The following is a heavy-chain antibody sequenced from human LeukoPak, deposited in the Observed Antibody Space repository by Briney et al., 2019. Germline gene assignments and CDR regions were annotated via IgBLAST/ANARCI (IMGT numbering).Heavy chain of an antibody. CDR3: ARARVVPADYYYGMDV. J-gene: IGHJ6*02. D-gene: IGHD2-2*01. CDR1: GYTFTSYY. V-gene: IGHV1-46*01. Sequence: PWASVKVSCKASGYTFTSYYMHWVRQAPGQGLEWMGIINPSGGSTSYAQKFQGRVTMTRDTSTSTVYMELSSLRSEDTAVYYCARARVVPADYYYGMDVWGQGTTVTVSS. CDR2: INPSGGST.